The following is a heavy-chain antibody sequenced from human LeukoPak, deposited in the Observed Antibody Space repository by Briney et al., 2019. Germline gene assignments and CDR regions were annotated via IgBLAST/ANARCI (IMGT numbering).Heavy chain of an antibody. V-gene: IGHV3-74*01. Sequence: PGGSLRPSCAASGFTFSSYWMHWVRQAPGKGLVWVSRINTDESSTAYADSVKGRFTISRDNAKNTMYLQMNSLTVEDTVVYYCVRDVYIRRDSWYDVRSFDNWGQGTLVTVSS. J-gene: IGHJ4*02. CDR2: INTDESST. CDR1: GFTFSSYW. D-gene: IGHD3-3*01. CDR3: VRDVYIRRDSWYDVRSFDN.